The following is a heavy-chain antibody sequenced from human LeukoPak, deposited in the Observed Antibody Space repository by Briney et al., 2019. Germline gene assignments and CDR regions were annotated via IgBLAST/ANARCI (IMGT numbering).Heavy chain of an antibody. Sequence: SVKVSCKASGGTFSSYAISWVRQALGQGLEWMGGIIPIFGTANYAQKFQGRVTITADESTSTAYMELSSLRSEDTAVYYCAGRVGYSSSWYGIDYWGQGTLVTVSS. V-gene: IGHV1-69*01. CDR2: IIPIFGTA. CDR3: AGRVGYSSSWYGIDY. J-gene: IGHJ4*02. D-gene: IGHD6-13*01. CDR1: GGTFSSYA.